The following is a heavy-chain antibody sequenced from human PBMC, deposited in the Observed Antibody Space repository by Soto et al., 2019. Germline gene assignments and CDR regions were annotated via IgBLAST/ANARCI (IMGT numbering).Heavy chain of an antibody. D-gene: IGHD2-21*02. J-gene: IGHJ4*02. Sequence: GESLKISCKGSGYSFTSYWIGWVRQMPGKGLEWMGIIYPGDSDTRYSPSFQGQVTISADKSISTAYMELSSLRSEDTAVYYCARDQGDGGDATDYWGQGTLVTVSS. CDR3: ARDQGDGGDATDY. V-gene: IGHV5-51*01. CDR2: IYPGDSDT. CDR1: GYSFTSYW.